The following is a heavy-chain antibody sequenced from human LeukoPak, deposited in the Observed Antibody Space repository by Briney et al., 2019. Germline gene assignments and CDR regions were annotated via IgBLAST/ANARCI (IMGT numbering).Heavy chain of an antibody. V-gene: IGHV3-74*03. CDR3: ARGLRGPEY. CDR2: VNNDGSDT. J-gene: IGHJ4*02. Sequence: GGSLRLSCAASGFTFSDYWMHWVRQAPGKGLVWVSRVNNDGSDTKYADSVEGRFTISRDNDKNTLHLQMNSLRAEDTAVYYCARGLRGPEYWGQGTLVTVSS. CDR1: GFTFSDYW.